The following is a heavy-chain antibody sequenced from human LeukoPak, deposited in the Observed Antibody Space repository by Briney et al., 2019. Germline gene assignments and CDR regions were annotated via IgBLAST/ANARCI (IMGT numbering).Heavy chain of an antibody. CDR2: TYYSGST. CDR1: GSSISSGYY. Sequence: SETLSLTCTVSGSSISSGYYWGWIRQPPGKGLECIGRTYYSGSTNYNPSPKSRVTISVDTSKNQLSLRLSSVTAADTAVYYCARDDYYFMDVWGKGTTVTVSS. V-gene: IGHV4-38-2*02. D-gene: IGHD3-16*01. CDR3: ARDDYYFMDV. J-gene: IGHJ6*03.